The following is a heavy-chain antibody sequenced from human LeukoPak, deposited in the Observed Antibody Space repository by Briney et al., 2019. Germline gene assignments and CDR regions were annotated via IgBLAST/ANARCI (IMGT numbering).Heavy chain of an antibody. CDR1: GYTFTGYY. Sequence: ASVKVSCKASGYTFTGYYMHWVRQAPGQGLEWMGWINPNSGGTNYAQKFQGRVTMTRDTSISTAYMELSRLRSDDTAVYYCARVDEYYYDSSGYYYFDYWGQGTLVTVSS. CDR2: INPNSGGT. CDR3: ARVDEYYYDSSGYYYFDY. D-gene: IGHD3-22*01. V-gene: IGHV1-2*02. J-gene: IGHJ4*02.